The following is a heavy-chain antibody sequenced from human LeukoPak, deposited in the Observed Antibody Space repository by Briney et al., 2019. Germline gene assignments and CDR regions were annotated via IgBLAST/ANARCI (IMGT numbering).Heavy chain of an antibody. CDR1: GFTFSTYS. Sequence: GGSLRLSCAASGFTFSTYSMNWVRQAPGKGLEWVSAISGSGGSTYYADSVKGRFTISRDNSKNTLYLQMNSLRAEDTAVYYCAKVGPGAFDIWGQGTMVTVSS. V-gene: IGHV3-23*01. CDR3: AKVGPGAFDI. J-gene: IGHJ3*02. CDR2: ISGSGGST.